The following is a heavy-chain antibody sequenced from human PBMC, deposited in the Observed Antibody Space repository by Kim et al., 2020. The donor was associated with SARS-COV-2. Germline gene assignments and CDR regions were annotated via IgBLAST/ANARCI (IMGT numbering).Heavy chain of an antibody. D-gene: IGHD6-19*01. CDR3: STYLAQWLASSDFYGMD. J-gene: IGHJ6*01. Sequence: GGSLRLSCAGSGFTFRNYALHWIRQAPGKGPEWVSVISYNGSKKYYADSMKGRFTISRDNSKDTLYLQMNNLRVDDTAPYYCSTYLAQWLASSDFYGMD. CDR1: GFTFRNYA. V-gene: IGHV3-30-3*01. CDR2: ISYNGSKK.